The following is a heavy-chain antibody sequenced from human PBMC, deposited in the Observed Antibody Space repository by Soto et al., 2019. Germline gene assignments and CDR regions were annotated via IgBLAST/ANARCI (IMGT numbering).Heavy chain of an antibody. CDR3: ARDRYDGDYFDY. Sequence: EVQLVESGGGLVQPGRSLRLSCAASGFTGSSNYMSWVRQAPGKGLEWVSIIYDHGSTYYADSVKGRFTISRDNSKNTLYLQMDSLSAEDTAVYYCARDRYDGDYFDYWGQGTLVTVSS. D-gene: IGHD2-21*01. V-gene: IGHV3-66*01. CDR1: GFTGSSNY. J-gene: IGHJ4*02. CDR2: IYDHGST.